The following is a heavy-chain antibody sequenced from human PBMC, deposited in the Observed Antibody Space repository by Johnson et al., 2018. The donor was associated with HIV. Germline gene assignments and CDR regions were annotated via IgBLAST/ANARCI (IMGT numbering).Heavy chain of an antibody. J-gene: IGHJ3*01. CDR3: ARDGESQQLPLCDAFDF. CDR1: GFTFDDYA. D-gene: IGHD6-13*01. CDR2: IRGKSGSI. Sequence: VQVVESGGGLVQPGRSLRLSCAASGFTFDDYAMHWFRQAPGKGLEWVSGIRGKSGSISQADSVKGRVTISRDNAKNAPYLQMNSLRVEDTSVYYCARDGESQQLPLCDAFDFWGQGTMVTVSS. V-gene: IGHV3-9*01.